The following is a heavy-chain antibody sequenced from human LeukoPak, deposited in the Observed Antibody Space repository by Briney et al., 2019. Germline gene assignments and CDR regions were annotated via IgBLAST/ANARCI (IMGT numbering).Heavy chain of an antibody. CDR3: ARVKDTIVGATEIDY. V-gene: IGHV1-18*01. D-gene: IGHD1-26*01. CDR2: ISAYNGNT. CDR1: GYTFTSYG. Sequence: ASVKVSCKASGYTFTSYGISWVRQAPGQGLEWMGWISAYNGNTNYAQKLQGRVTMTTDTSTSTAYMELRSLRSDDTAVYYYARVKDTIVGATEIDYWGQGTLVTVSS. J-gene: IGHJ4*02.